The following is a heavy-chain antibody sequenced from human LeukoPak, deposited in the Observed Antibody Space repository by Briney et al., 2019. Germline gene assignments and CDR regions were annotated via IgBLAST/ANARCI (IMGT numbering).Heavy chain of an antibody. CDR1: GFTVSSNY. Sequence: PGGSLRLSCAASGFTVSSNYMSWVRQAPGKGLEWVSVIYSGGSTYYADSVKGRFTISRDNSKNTLYLQMNSLRAEDTAVYYCARGIGGYSYGLPSNYYYYMDVWGKGTTVTVSS. J-gene: IGHJ6*03. V-gene: IGHV3-66*01. D-gene: IGHD5-18*01. CDR2: IYSGGST. CDR3: ARGIGGYSYGLPSNYYYYMDV.